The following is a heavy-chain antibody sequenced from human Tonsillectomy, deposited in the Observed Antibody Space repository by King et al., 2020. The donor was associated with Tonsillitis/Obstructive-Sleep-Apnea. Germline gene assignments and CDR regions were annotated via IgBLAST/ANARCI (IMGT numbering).Heavy chain of an antibody. D-gene: IGHD3-3*01. CDR2: INWNGGST. V-gene: IGHV3-20*04. Sequence: VQLVQSGGGVVRPGGSLRLSCAASGFTFDDYGMSWVRQAPGKGLEWGSGINWNGGSTGYADSVKGRFTISRDNAKNSLYLQMNSLRAEDTALYYCAREIPGTPEVDEEWLLSRKYFDYWGQGTLVTVSS. CDR3: AREIPGTPEVDEEWLLSRKYFDY. CDR1: GFTFDDYG. J-gene: IGHJ4*02.